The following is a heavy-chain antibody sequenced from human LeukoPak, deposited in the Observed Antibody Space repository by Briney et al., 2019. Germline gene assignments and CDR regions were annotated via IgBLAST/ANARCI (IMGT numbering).Heavy chain of an antibody. CDR1: GGSFSGYY. CDR3: ARVPNSGSFFFDY. CDR2: IYYSGST. Sequence: PSETLSLTCAVYGGSFSGYYWSWIRQPPGKGLEWIGYIYYSGSTNYNPSLKSRVTISVDTSKNQFSLKLSSVTAADTAVYYCARVPNSGSFFFDYWGQGTLVTVSS. V-gene: IGHV4-59*01. J-gene: IGHJ4*02. D-gene: IGHD1-26*01.